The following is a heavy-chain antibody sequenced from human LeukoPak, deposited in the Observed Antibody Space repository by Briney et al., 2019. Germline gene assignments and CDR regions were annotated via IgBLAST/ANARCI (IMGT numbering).Heavy chain of an antibody. CDR1: GYTFTGYY. Sequence: ASVKVSCKTSGYTFTGYYLHWVRQAPGQGLEWMGWIHPNSGDTHYAQKFQGRVTMTRDTSISTAYMGLTRLTSDDTSIYYCTREDYWGQGTLVTVSS. CDR2: IHPNSGDT. V-gene: IGHV1-2*02. J-gene: IGHJ4*02. CDR3: TREDY.